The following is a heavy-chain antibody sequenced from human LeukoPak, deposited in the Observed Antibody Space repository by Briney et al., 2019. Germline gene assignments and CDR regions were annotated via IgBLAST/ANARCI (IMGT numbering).Heavy chain of an antibody. J-gene: IGHJ4*02. Sequence: SETLSLTCTVSGDSITNYFWSWVRQPPGKGLEWIGYIYYTGNTNYKPSLKIRVTMSVDTSTNQFSLRLRSVTAADTAVYYCARGRVAYSAYYFDYGGRGTLVTVSS. CDR2: IYYTGNT. CDR3: ARGRVAYSAYYFDY. V-gene: IGHV4-59*01. D-gene: IGHD2-15*01. CDR1: GDSITNYF.